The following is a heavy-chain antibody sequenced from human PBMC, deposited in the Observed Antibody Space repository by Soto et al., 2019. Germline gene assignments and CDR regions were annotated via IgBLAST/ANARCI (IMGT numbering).Heavy chain of an antibody. V-gene: IGHV4-38-2*02. Sequence: SETLSLTCAVSGYSISSGYYWGWIRQPPGKGLEWIGSIYHSGSTYYNPSLKSRVTISVDTSKNQFPLKLSSVTAADTAVYYCARDRVAAAGTDYYYGMDVWGQGTTVTVSS. CDR3: ARDRVAAAGTDYYYGMDV. CDR2: IYHSGST. D-gene: IGHD6-13*01. CDR1: GYSISSGYY. J-gene: IGHJ6*02.